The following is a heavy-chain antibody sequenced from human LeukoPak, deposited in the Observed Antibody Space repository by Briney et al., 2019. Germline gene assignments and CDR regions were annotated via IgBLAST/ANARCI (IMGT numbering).Heavy chain of an antibody. CDR1: GFTFSSYG. CDR3: AKDQCGGDCYYFDY. D-gene: IGHD2-21*02. CDR2: ISYDGSNK. J-gene: IGHJ4*02. Sequence: GGSLRLSCVASGFTFSSYGMHWVRQAPGKGLEWVAVISYDGSNKYYADSVKGRFTISRDNSKNTLYLQMNSLRAEDTAVYYCAKDQCGGDCYYFDYWGQGTLVTVSS. V-gene: IGHV3-30*18.